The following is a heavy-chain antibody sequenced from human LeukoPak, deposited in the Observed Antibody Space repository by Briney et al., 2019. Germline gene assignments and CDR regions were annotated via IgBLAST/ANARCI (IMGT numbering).Heavy chain of an antibody. J-gene: IGHJ5*02. D-gene: IGHD6-13*01. Sequence: GGSLRLSCAASGFTFSYNWMSWVRQAAGKGLEWVANINPDGSTKLYVGSGRGRFTISRDNAKNSLYLDMNSLRVDDTAVYYCARGDSNTGWWFDPWGQGARVTVSS. CDR2: INPDGSTK. CDR3: ARGDSNTGWWFDP. CDR1: GFTFSYNW. V-gene: IGHV3-7*01.